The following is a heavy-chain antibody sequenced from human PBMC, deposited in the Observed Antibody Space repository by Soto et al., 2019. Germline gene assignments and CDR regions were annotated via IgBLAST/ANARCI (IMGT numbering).Heavy chain of an antibody. V-gene: IGHV4-59*01. Sequence: QVQLQESGPGLVKPSETLSLTCTVSGGSISSYYWSWIRQPPGKGLEWIGYIYYSGSTNYNPSLKSRVTISVDTSKNQFSLKLSSVTAADTAVYYCARRIVGRLRMTTVTTGWFDPWGQGTLVTVSS. CDR3: ARRIVGRLRMTTVTTGWFDP. CDR1: GGSISSYY. CDR2: IYYSGST. J-gene: IGHJ5*02. D-gene: IGHD4-17*01.